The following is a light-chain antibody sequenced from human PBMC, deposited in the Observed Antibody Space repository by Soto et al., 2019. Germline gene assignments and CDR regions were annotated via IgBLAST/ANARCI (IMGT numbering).Light chain of an antibody. Sequence: EIVLTQSPGTLSLSQGERATLSCRASESVRNNYLAWYQQKPGQAPRLLISGASKRATGIPDRFSGSGSGTDFTLTINRLEPEDFAVYYCQQYSFMWTFGQGTKVDIK. V-gene: IGKV3-20*01. CDR2: GAS. CDR1: ESVRNNY. J-gene: IGKJ1*01. CDR3: QQYSFMWT.